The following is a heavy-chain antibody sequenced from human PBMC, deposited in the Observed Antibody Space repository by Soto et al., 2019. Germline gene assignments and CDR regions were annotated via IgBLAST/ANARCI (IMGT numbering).Heavy chain of an antibody. CDR2: ISASGGST. Sequence: EVQLLDSGGGLVQPGGSLRLSCVASGFTSSSCAMRWVRQAPGKGLEWVSGISASGGSTYYADSVKGSFTISRDNSKNTLSRQMKSLTAQDPAVNYSASPSLATGRYLLHDWDQGNLLTVSS. CDR3: ASPSLATGRYLLHD. J-gene: IGHJ4*02. CDR1: GFTSSSCA. D-gene: IGHD1-26*01. V-gene: IGHV3-23*01.